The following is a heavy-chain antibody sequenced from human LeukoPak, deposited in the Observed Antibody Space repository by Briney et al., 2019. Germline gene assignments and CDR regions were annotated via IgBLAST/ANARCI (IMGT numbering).Heavy chain of an antibody. V-gene: IGHV3-66*01. CDR3: AREVPGYGYAFDI. J-gene: IGHJ3*02. Sequence: GGSLRLSCAASGFTVSSNYMSWVRQAPGKGLEWVSVIYSGGSTYYADSVKGRFTISRDNSKNTLYLQMNSLRAEDTAVYYCAREVPGYGYAFDIWGQGTMVTVSS. D-gene: IGHD3-10*01. CDR2: IYSGGST. CDR1: GFTVSSNY.